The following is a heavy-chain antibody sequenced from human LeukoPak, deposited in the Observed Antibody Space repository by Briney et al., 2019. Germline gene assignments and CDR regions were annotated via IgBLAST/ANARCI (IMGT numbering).Heavy chain of an antibody. J-gene: IGHJ4*02. Sequence: ASVKVSRKASGYTFTGYYMHWVRQAPGQGLEWMGWINPNSGGTNYAQKFQGRVTMTRDTSISTAYMELSRLRSDDTAVYYCARGYRRGSSNPFDYWGQGTLVTVSS. CDR2: INPNSGGT. D-gene: IGHD2-2*01. CDR1: GYTFTGYY. V-gene: IGHV1-2*02. CDR3: ARGYRRGSSNPFDY.